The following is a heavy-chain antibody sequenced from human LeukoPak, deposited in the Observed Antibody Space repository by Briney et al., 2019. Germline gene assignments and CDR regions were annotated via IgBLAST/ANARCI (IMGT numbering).Heavy chain of an antibody. V-gene: IGHV3-30*02. CDR3: AKHYYGSGSQKYYFDY. CDR1: GFIFSDYG. D-gene: IGHD3-10*01. Sequence: SGGSLRLSCAASGFIFSDYGMHWVRQAPGKGLEWVTMVRNDGGDKYYADSVRGRFTISRDNSKNTLYLQMNSTRPEDTAVYYCAKHYYGSGSQKYYFDYWGQGTLVTVSS. J-gene: IGHJ4*02. CDR2: VRNDGGDK.